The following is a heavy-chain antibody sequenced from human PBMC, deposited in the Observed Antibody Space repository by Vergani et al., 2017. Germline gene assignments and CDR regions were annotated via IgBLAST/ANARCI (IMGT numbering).Heavy chain of an antibody. D-gene: IGHD1-14*01. V-gene: IGHV3-23*01. CDR2: ISGPGLST. J-gene: IGHJ5*02. CDR3: ARDLRLLYNRFDP. CDR1: GFTFSNSA. Sequence: EVHLLESGGGLVQSGGSLRLSCAASGFTFSNSAVSWVRQAPGRGLAWVSSISGPGLSTYYADSVKGRFSISRDNSKNTVFLQMHSLRAEDTAIYYCARDLRLLYNRFDPWGQGTLVTVSS.